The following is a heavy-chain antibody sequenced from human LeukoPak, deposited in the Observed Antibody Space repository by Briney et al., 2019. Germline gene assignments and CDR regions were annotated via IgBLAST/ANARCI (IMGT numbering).Heavy chain of an antibody. CDR1: GFTFSSYA. CDR3: AKVTQYQLLYEYSSGWYFDY. CDR2: ISGSGSST. V-gene: IGHV3-23*01. J-gene: IGHJ4*02. Sequence: PGGSLRLSCAASGFTFSSYAMSWVRQAPGKGLEWVSAISGSGSSTYYADSVKGRFTISRDNSKNTLYLQMNSLRAEDTAVYYCAKVTQYQLLYEYSSGWYFDYWGQGTLVTVSS. D-gene: IGHD2-2*02.